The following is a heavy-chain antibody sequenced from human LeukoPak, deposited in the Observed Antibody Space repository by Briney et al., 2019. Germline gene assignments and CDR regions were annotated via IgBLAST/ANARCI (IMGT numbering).Heavy chain of an antibody. V-gene: IGHV4-34*01. CDR3: ARGRSRITIFGVVITNKGFDY. CDR2: INHSGST. Sequence: SETLSLTCAVYGGSFSGYYWSWIRQPPGKGLEWIGEINHSGSTNYNPSLKSRATMSVDTSKNQFSLKLSPVTAADTAVYYCARGRSRITIFGVVITNKGFDYWGQGTLVTVSS. J-gene: IGHJ4*02. D-gene: IGHD3-3*01. CDR1: GGSFSGYY.